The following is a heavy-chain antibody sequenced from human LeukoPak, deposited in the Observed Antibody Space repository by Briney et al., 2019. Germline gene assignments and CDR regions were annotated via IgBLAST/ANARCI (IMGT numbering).Heavy chain of an antibody. CDR3: ARDQGGGTFDF. J-gene: IGHJ3*01. CDR2: ISGSSDII. CDR1: GFTFSNYY. Sequence: GSLRLSCAASGFTFSNYYMNWVRQAPGKGLEWVSYISGSSDIISYADSVKGRVAISRDNAKNSLYLQMYSLRAEDTAIYYCARDQGGGTFDFWGQGTMVTVSS. D-gene: IGHD3-16*01. V-gene: IGHV3-48*01.